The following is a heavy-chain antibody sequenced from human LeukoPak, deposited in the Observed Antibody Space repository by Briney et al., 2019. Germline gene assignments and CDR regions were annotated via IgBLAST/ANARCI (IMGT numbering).Heavy chain of an antibody. CDR1: GYTFTSYY. Sequence: ASVKVSCKASGYTFTSYYMHWVRQAPGQGLEWMGWINAGNGNTKYSQKFQGRVTISRDTSARTVYMELSSLRSEDTAVYYCARSRQYNWNDWFDPWGQGTLVTVSS. V-gene: IGHV1-3*01. J-gene: IGHJ5*02. CDR3: ARSRQYNWNDWFDP. CDR2: INAGNGNT. D-gene: IGHD1-20*01.